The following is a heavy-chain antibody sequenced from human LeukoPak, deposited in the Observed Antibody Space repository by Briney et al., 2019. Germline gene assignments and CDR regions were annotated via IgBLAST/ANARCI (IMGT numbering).Heavy chain of an antibody. CDR2: ISSSGSTI. CDR1: GFTLSDYY. Sequence: GGSLRLSCAASGFTLSDYYMSWIRQAPGKGLEWVSYISSSGSTIYYADSVKGRFTISRDNAKNSLYLQMNSLRAEDTAVYYCAREVLYANGYFDYWGQGTLVTVSS. J-gene: IGHJ4*02. V-gene: IGHV3-11*01. D-gene: IGHD2-8*01. CDR3: AREVLYANGYFDY.